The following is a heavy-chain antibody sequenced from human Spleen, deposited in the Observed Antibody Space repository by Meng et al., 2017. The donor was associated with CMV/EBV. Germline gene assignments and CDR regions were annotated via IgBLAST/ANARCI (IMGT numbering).Heavy chain of an antibody. J-gene: IGHJ4*02. CDR2: IYYSGST. V-gene: IGHV4-59*12. Sequence: SETLSLTCTVSGGSIITYYWSWIRQPPGKGLEWIGYIYYSGSTNYNPSLKSRVSISVDTSKNQFSLKVSSVTAADTAVYYCAREIVTTLDYWGQGTLVTVSS. CDR3: AREIVTTLDY. D-gene: IGHD4-11*01. CDR1: GGSIITYY.